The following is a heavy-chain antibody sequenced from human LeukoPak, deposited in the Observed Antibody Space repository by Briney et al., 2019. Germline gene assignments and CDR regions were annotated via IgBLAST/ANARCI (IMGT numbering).Heavy chain of an antibody. D-gene: IGHD6-19*01. J-gene: IGHJ4*02. CDR2: IIPIFGTA. CDR1: GGTFSSYA. Sequence: SVKVSCKASGGTFSSYAISWVRQAPGQGLEWMGGIIPIFGTANYAQKFQGRVTITADESTSTAYMELSSLRSEDTAMYYCARVPSPVAGFDYWGQGTLVTVSS. V-gene: IGHV1-69*13. CDR3: ARVPSPVAGFDY.